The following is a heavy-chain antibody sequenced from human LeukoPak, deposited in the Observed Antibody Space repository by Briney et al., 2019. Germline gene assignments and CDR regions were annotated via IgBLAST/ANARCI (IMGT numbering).Heavy chain of an antibody. J-gene: IGHJ4*02. V-gene: IGHV3-7*04. CDR2: IKQDGREA. CDR1: GFTFSNHW. D-gene: IGHD3-3*01. CDR3: ARVEWMGRMDY. Sequence: GGSLRLSCAASGFTFSNHWMSWVRQAPGKGLEWVANIKQDGREAYYGDSVKGRFTISRDNAKNSLYLQMNSLRAEDPAVYYCARVEWMGRMDYWGQGTLITVSS.